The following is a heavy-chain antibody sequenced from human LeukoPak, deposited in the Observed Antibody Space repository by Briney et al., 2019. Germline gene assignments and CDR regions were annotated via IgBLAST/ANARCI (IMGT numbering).Heavy chain of an antibody. D-gene: IGHD1-26*01. CDR2: ICWNSGSI. J-gene: IGHJ6*02. CDR3: AKDSGGGSSDSYYYYGMDV. CDR1: GFTFDDYA. V-gene: IGHV3-9*01. Sequence: PGGSLRLSCAASGFTFDDYAMHWVRQSPGKGLEWVSGICWNSGSIVYADSVKGRFTISRDNAKNSLYLQMNSLRAEDTALYYCAKDSGGGSSDSYYYYGMDVWGQGTTVTVSS.